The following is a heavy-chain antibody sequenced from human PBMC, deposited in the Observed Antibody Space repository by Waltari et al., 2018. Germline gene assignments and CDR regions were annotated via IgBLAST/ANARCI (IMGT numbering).Heavy chain of an antibody. CDR2: ISPIFGTA. CDR3: AAGWLQFGNYFDY. CDR1: GGTFSSYA. V-gene: IGHV1-69*01. D-gene: IGHD5-12*01. Sequence: QVQLVQSGAEVKKPGSSVKVSCKASGGTFSSYAISWVRQAPGQGLEWMGGISPIFGTANYAQKFPGSVTITADESTSTAYMELSSLRSEDTAVYYCAAGWLQFGNYFDYWGQGTLVTVSS. J-gene: IGHJ4*02.